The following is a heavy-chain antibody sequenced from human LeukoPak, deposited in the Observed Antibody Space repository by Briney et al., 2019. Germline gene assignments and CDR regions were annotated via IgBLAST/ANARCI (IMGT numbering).Heavy chain of an antibody. CDR2: IYYSGST. CDR1: GGSISSSSYY. CDR3: AASHYYDSSGYYSFDY. V-gene: IGHV4-61*05. Sequence: SETLSLTCTVSGGSISSSSYYWGWIRQPPGKGLEWIGYIYYSGSTNYNPSLKSRVTISVDPSKNQFSLKLSSVTAADTAVYYCAASHYYDSSGYYSFDYWGQGTLVTVSS. D-gene: IGHD3-22*01. J-gene: IGHJ4*02.